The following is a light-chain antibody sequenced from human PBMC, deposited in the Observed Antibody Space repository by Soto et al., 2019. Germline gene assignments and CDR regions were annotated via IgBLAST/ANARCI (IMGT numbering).Light chain of an antibody. CDR1: SSAVGAYSY. J-gene: IGLJ2*01. CDR3: SSYTSSGTLV. CDR2: NVN. Sequence: QSVLTQPASVSGSPGQSITISCTGTSSAVGAYSYVSWYQQHPGKAPKRVIHNVNKRPSGVSNRFSGSKSGNTASLTISGRQAEDEADYYCSSYTSSGTLVFGGGTKLTVL. V-gene: IGLV2-14*03.